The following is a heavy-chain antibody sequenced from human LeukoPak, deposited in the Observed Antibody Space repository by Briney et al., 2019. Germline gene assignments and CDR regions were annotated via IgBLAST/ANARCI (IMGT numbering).Heavy chain of an antibody. CDR1: GYSISSGYY. J-gene: IGHJ4*02. V-gene: IGHV4-38-2*02. CDR3: ARQRSVPAATGYFDY. Sequence: SQTLSLTCTVSGYSISSGYYWGWIRQPPGKGLEWIGSIYYSGSTYYNPSLKSRVTISVDTSKNQFSLKLSSVTAADTAVYYCARQRSVPAATGYFDYWGQGTLVTVSS. D-gene: IGHD2-2*01. CDR2: IYYSGST.